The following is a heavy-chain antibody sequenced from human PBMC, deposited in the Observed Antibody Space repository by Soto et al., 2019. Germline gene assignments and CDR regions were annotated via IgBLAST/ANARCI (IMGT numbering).Heavy chain of an antibody. J-gene: IGHJ6*02. Sequence: QVQLVQSGAEVKKPGASVKVSCKSSGYTFSMSGISWVRQAPGQGLEWMGWISGYNANTNYEQKFQDRVTMTTDTTTNTAYMELRSLRSDDTAVYYCAREGPRPYYYYGMDVWGQGTTVTVSS. CDR1: GYTFSMSG. CDR2: ISGYNANT. CDR3: AREGPRPYYYYGMDV. V-gene: IGHV1-18*01.